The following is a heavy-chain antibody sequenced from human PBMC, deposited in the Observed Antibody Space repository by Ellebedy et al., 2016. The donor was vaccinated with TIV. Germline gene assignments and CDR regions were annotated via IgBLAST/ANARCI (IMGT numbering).Heavy chain of an antibody. CDR3: ATSGEGVYRA. CDR2: ISSSSSYI. J-gene: IGHJ5*02. Sequence: GGSLRLXXAASGFTFSSYSMNWVRQAPGKGLEWVSSISSSSSYIYYADSVKGRFTISRDNAKNSLYLQMNSLRAEDTAVYYCATSGEGVYRAWGQGTLVTVSS. CDR1: GFTFSSYS. V-gene: IGHV3-21*01. D-gene: IGHD2-8*01.